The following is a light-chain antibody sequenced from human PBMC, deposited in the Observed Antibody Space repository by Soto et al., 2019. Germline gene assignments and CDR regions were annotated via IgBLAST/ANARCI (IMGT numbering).Light chain of an antibody. Sequence: QSVLTQPRSVSGSPGQSVTISCIGTSSDIGGYNYVSWYQQHPGKAPKVLIYDVAKRPSGVSDRFSGSKSGNTASLTISGLQAEDEADYYCCSYADTNTLIFGGGTQLTVL. CDR1: SSDIGGYNY. V-gene: IGLV2-11*01. J-gene: IGLJ2*01. CDR3: CSYADTNTLI. CDR2: DVA.